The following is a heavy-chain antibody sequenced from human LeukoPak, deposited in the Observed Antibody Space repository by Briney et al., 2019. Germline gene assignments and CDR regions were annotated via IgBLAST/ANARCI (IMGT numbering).Heavy chain of an antibody. CDR2: ISAYNGNT. D-gene: IGHD4-17*01. CDR1: GYTFTSYG. CDR3: ARGLVTTVTTSGAFDI. J-gene: IGHJ3*02. Sequence: GASVKVSCKASGYTFTSYGISWVRQAPGQGLEWMGWISAYNGNTNYAQKLQGRVTMTTDTSTSTAYMELRSLRSDDTAVYYCARGLVTTVTTSGAFDIWGQGTTVTVSS. V-gene: IGHV1-18*01.